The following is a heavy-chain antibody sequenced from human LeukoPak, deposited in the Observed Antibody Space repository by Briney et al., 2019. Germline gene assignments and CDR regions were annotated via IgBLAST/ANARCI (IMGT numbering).Heavy chain of an antibody. V-gene: IGHV4-31*03. CDR2: IYYSGST. CDR1: GGSISSGGYY. D-gene: IGHD3-22*01. J-gene: IGHJ3*02. Sequence: SETLSLTCTVSGGSISSGGYYWSWIRQHPGKGLEWIGYIYYSGSTYYNPSLKSRVTISVDTSKNQFSLKLSSVTAADTAVYYCARVPITMIATRAFDIWGQGAMVTVSS. CDR3: ARVPITMIATRAFDI.